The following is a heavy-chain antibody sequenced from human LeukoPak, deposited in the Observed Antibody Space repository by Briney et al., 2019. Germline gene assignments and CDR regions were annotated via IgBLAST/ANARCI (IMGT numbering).Heavy chain of an antibody. V-gene: IGHV4-34*01. CDR1: GGSFSGYY. J-gene: IGHJ4*02. D-gene: IGHD1-1*01. Sequence: SETLSLTCAVYGGSFSGYYWSWIRQPPGKGLEWIGEINHSGSTNYNPSLKSRVTISVDTSKNQFSLKLSPVTAADTAVYYCARTDGTGHFDYWGQGTLVTVSS. CDR3: ARTDGTGHFDY. CDR2: INHSGST.